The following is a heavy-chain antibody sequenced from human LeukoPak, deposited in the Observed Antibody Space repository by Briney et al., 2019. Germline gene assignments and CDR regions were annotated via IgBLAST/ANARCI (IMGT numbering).Heavy chain of an antibody. Sequence: PSETPSLTCTVSGGSISSNSHYWGWIRQAPGKGLEWIGSIYYSGTTYYNPSLKSRVTISVDTSKNQFSLKLRSVTAADTGVYYCTRRCSGSSCYSDYWGQGTLVTVSS. J-gene: IGHJ4*02. CDR2: IYYSGTT. D-gene: IGHD2-15*01. CDR3: TRRCSGSSCYSDY. CDR1: GGSISSNSHY. V-gene: IGHV4-39*01.